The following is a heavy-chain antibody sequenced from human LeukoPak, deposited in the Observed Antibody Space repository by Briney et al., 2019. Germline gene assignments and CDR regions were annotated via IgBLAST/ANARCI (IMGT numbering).Heavy chain of an antibody. CDR2: IYYSGST. CDR1: GGSISSSSYY. CDR3: ARDLMTTVTRPLYYFDY. V-gene: IGHV4-39*07. J-gene: IGHJ4*02. D-gene: IGHD4-17*01. Sequence: PSETLSLTCTVSGGSISSSSYYWGWIRQPPGKGLEWIGSIYYSGSTYYNPSLKSRVTISVDTSKNQFSLKLSSVTAADTAVYYCARDLMTTVTRPLYYFDYWGQGTLVTVSS.